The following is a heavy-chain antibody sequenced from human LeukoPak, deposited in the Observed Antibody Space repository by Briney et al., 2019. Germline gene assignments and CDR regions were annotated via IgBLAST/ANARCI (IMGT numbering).Heavy chain of an antibody. CDR2: IIPNLGIA. J-gene: IGHJ6*02. V-gene: IGHV1-69*04. CDR1: GGTFSSYA. CDR3: ARDLRAENLYGMDV. Sequence: GASVKVSCKASGGTFSSYAISWVRQAPGQGLEWMGRIIPNLGIANYAQKFQGRVTITADKSTSTAYMELSSLRSEDTAVYYCARDLRAENLYGMDVWGQGTTVTVSS. D-gene: IGHD2/OR15-2a*01.